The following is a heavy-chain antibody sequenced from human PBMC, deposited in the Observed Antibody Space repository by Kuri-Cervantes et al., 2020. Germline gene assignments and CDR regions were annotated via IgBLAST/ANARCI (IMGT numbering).Heavy chain of an antibody. CDR1: GYTFTSYA. CDR3: ARGEHLFDY. V-gene: IGHV1-69*13. Sequence: SVKVSCKASGYTFTSYAMHWVRQAPGQRLEWMGGIIPIFGTANYAQKFQGRVTITADESTSTAYMELSSLRSEDTAVYYCARGEHLFDYWGQGTLVTVSS. CDR2: IIPIFGTA. D-gene: IGHD1-26*01. J-gene: IGHJ4*02.